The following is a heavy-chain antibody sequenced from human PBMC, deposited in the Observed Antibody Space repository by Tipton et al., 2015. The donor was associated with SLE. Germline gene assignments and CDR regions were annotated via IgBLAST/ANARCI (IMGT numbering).Heavy chain of an antibody. V-gene: IGHV4-34*01. CDR1: GGSISGHY. CDR2: INPSGST. D-gene: IGHD1-26*01. J-gene: IGHJ2*01. CDR3: ARLYRIGASAGWFFDL. Sequence: TLSLTCTVNGGSISGHYWSWLRQSPGPGLEWIGEINPSGSTNYNPSLKSRVTISKDTSKDQLSLRLTSVTAADTGVYYRARLYRIGASAGWFFDLWGRGTLVTVSS.